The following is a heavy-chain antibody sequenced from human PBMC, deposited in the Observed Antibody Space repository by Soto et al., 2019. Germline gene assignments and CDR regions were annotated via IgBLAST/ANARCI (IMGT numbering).Heavy chain of an antibody. CDR3: APISTGVGATS. CDR2: IIPIFGTA. CDR1: GGTFSSYA. Sequence: QVQLVQSGAEVKKPGSSVKVSCKASGGTFSSYAISWVRQAPGQGLEWMGGIIPIFGTANYAKKFQGRVTITADESTSTAYRELSSLRSEDTAVYYCAPISTGVGATSWGQGTLVTVSS. V-gene: IGHV1-69*12. J-gene: IGHJ4*02. D-gene: IGHD1-26*01.